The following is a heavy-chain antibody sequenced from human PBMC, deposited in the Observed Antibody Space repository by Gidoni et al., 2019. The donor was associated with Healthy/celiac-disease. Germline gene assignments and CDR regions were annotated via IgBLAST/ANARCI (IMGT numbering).Heavy chain of an antibody. J-gene: IGHJ4*02. CDR2: INHSGST. CDR1: GGSFSGYY. V-gene: IGHV4-34*01. Sequence: QVQLQQWGAGLLKPSETLSLTRAVYGGSFSGYYWSWIRQPPGKGLEWIGEINHSGSTNYNPSLKSRVTISVDTSKNQFSLKLSSVTAADTAVYYCAARGSYRTFDYWGQGTLVTVSS. D-gene: IGHD1-26*01. CDR3: AARGSYRTFDY.